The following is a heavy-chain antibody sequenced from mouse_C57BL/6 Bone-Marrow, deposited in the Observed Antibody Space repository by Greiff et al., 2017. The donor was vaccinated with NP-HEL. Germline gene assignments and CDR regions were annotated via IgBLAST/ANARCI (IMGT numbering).Heavy chain of an antibody. J-gene: IGHJ3*01. Sequence: VQLQQSGAELARPGASVKLSCKASGYTFTSYGISWVKQRPGQGLEWIGEIYPRSGNTYYNEKFKGKATLTADKSSSTAYMELRSLTSEDSAVYFCARLALPFAYWGQGTLVTVSA. CDR2: IYPRSGNT. V-gene: IGHV1-81*01. CDR1: GYTFTSYG. CDR3: ARLALPFAY.